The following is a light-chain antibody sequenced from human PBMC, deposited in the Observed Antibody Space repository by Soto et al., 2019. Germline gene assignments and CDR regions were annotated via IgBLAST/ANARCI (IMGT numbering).Light chain of an antibody. CDR1: QSVDSRF. CDR2: ATS. J-gene: IGKJ1*01. CDR3: HQYGRSPRT. V-gene: IGKV3-20*01. Sequence: EIVLTQSPGTLSLSPGERATLSCRASQSVDSRFLAWYQQKPGQSPRLLVYATSSRGAGIPDRFSGSGSGTDFTLTISRLEPEDFALYYCHQYGRSPRTFGQGTQVEIK.